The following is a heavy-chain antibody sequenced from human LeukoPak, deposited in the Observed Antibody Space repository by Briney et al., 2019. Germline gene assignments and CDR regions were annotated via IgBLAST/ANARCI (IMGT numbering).Heavy chain of an antibody. V-gene: IGHV3-23*01. CDR1: GFTFSSYV. Sequence: GSLRLSCAASGFTFSSYVMNWVRQTPGKGLVWVSTINGGGGGTSYADSVKGRFTISRDNSKNTLYLQMNSLRAEDTAIYYCAKGGHLGFCSSTSCENYYYYYGMDVWGKGTTVTVSS. J-gene: IGHJ6*04. CDR2: INGGGGGT. CDR3: AKGGHLGFCSSTSCENYYYYYGMDV. D-gene: IGHD2-2*01.